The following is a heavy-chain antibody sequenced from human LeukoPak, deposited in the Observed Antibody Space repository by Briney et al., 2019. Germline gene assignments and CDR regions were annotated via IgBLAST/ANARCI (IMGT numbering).Heavy chain of an antibody. V-gene: IGHV1-8*03. J-gene: IGHJ5*02. CDR2: MNPNSGNT. Sequence: EASVKVSCKASGYSFTSYDINWVRQATGQGLEGMRWMNPNSGNTGYAQKFQGRVTITRNTSISTAYMELSSLRSEDTAVYYCARERGCSSTSCSNNWFDPWGQGTLVTVSS. CDR1: GYSFTSYD. D-gene: IGHD2-2*01. CDR3: ARERGCSSTSCSNNWFDP.